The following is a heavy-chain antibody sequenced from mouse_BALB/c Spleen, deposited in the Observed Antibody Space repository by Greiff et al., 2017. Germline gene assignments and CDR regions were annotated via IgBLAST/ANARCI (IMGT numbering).Heavy chain of an antibody. D-gene: IGHD2-3*01. CDR1: GYTFTSYY. CDR3: TRSYDGYYRAWFAY. J-gene: IGHJ3*01. V-gene: IGHV1S81*02. CDR2: INPSNGGT. Sequence: VQLVESGAELVKPGASVKLSCKASGYTFTSYYMYWVKQRPGQGLEWIGEINPSNGGTNFNEKFKSKATLTVDKSSSTAYMQLSSLTSEDSAVYYCTRSYDGYYRAWFAYWGQGTLVTVSA.